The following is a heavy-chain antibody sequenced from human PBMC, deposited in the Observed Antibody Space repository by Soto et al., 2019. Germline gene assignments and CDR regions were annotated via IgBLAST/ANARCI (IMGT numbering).Heavy chain of an antibody. V-gene: IGHV4-4*02. CDR3: VRNHWYRLAP. J-gene: IGHJ5*02. Sequence: SETLSLTCAVSGGSITSNWWSWVRQPPGKGLEWIGEIHHSGSFNYNPSLRSRVTISIDKSKNQLSLKLTSVTAADTAVHYCVRNHWYRLAPWGKGTLVTVSS. CDR2: IHHSGSF. CDR1: GGSITSNW. D-gene: IGHD6-13*01.